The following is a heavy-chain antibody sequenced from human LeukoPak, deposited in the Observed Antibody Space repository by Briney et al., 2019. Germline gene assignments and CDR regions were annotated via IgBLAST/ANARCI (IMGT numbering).Heavy chain of an antibody. J-gene: IGHJ4*02. D-gene: IGHD6-13*01. CDR3: ARDQSIFPGIAAAGHEALDY. V-gene: IGHV1-18*01. Sequence: REASVKVSCKASGYTFTSYGISWVRQAPGQGLEWMGWISAYNGNTNYAQKLQGRVTMTTDTSTSTAYMELRSLRSDDTAVYYCARDQSIFPGIAAAGHEALDYWGQGTLVTVSS. CDR2: ISAYNGNT. CDR1: GYTFTSYG.